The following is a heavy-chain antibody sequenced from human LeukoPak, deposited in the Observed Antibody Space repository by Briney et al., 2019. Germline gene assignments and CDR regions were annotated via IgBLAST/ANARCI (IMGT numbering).Heavy chain of an antibody. CDR3: ARVLNYYGSSGYSPYYFDY. D-gene: IGHD3-22*01. V-gene: IGHV4-39*07. J-gene: IGHJ4*02. CDR2: IYYSGST. Sequence: SETLSLTCTVSGGSISSSSYYWGWIRQPPGKGLEWIGSIYYSGSTYYSPSLKSRVTISVDTSKNQFSLKLSSVTAADTAVYYCARVLNYYGSSGYSPYYFDYWGQGTLVTVSS. CDR1: GGSISSSSYY.